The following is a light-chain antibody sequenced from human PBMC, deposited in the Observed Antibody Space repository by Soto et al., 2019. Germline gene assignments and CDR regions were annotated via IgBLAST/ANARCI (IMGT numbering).Light chain of an antibody. Sequence: VLTQPAGTQSLSPGERTTLSCRASQSVSSNYLARYQQKPGQAPRLLIYAASSRATDIPDRFSGSGSGTDFTLTISRLEPEDSAVYSCQQYGSSPHTLGQGTKLEIK. CDR2: AAS. CDR3: QQYGSSPHT. V-gene: IGKV3-20*01. J-gene: IGKJ2*01. CDR1: QSVSSNY.